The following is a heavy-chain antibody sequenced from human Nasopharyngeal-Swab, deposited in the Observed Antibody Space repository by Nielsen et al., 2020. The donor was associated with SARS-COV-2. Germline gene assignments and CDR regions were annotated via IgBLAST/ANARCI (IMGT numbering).Heavy chain of an antibody. V-gene: IGHV1-2*06. CDR1: GYTSTGYY. D-gene: IGHD4-17*01. CDR2: INPNSGGT. J-gene: IGHJ4*02. Sequence: ASVKVSCKASGYTSTGYYMHWVRQAPGQGLEWMGRINPNSGGTNYAQKFQGRVTMTRDTSISTAYMELSRLRSDDTAVYYCARDDDYGDYGLWYWGQGTLVTVSS. CDR3: ARDDDYGDYGLWY.